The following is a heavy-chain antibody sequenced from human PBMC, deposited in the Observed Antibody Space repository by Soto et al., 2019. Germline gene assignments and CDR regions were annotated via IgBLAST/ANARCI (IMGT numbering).Heavy chain of an antibody. Sequence: QVQLQQWGAGLLKPSETLSLTCAVYGGSFRGYYWSWIRQPPGKGLEWIGEINHSGSTNYNPSLKSRVTISVDTSKNQLSLKLSSVTAADTAVYYCAREGHCSSPGCPGDYWGQGTLVTVSS. CDR1: GGSFRGYY. J-gene: IGHJ4*02. V-gene: IGHV4-34*01. CDR3: AREGHCSSPGCPGDY. D-gene: IGHD2-2*01. CDR2: INHSGST.